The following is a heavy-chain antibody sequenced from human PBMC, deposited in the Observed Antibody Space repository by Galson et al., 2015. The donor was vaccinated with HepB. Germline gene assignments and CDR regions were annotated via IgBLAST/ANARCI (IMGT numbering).Heavy chain of an antibody. CDR3: VRGVSP. V-gene: IGHV3-7*03. Sequence: SLRLSCAASGFTFRSHWMSWVRQAPGKGPEWVANINEDGSAHFYVDSVEGRLTISRDNAKNSLYLQMNSLRAEDTAVYYCVRGVSPWGQGTLVTVSS. J-gene: IGHJ5*02. CDR1: GFTFRSHW. CDR2: INEDGSAH.